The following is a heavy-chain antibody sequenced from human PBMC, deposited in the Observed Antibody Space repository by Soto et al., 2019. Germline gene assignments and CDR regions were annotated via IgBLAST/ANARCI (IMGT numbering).Heavy chain of an antibody. CDR3: AKGSFSAHPFLDH. Sequence: QVQLVESGGGVVQPGRSLRLSCAASGFTFSNYGMHWVRQAPGKGLEGVTTISSDGNDKYYAGSVKGRFTISRDNSENTLDLQMNGLRAEDTAVYYCAKGSFSAHPFLDHWGQGTLVTVSS. V-gene: IGHV3-30*18. J-gene: IGHJ4*02. CDR2: ISSDGNDK. CDR1: GFTFSNYG. D-gene: IGHD6-6*01.